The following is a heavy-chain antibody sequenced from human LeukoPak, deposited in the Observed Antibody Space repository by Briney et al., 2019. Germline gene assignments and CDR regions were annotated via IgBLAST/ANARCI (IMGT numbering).Heavy chain of an antibody. J-gene: IGHJ4*02. D-gene: IGHD3-16*02. CDR2: INSGGNT. CDR1: GFTVSSNS. V-gene: IGHV3-53*01. Sequence: GGSLRLSCAVSGFTVSSNSMSWVRQAPGKGLEWVSVINSGGNTSYGDPLKGRFTISRDNSKNTLYLQLNSLRAEDTAVYYCGRLKRSGYIIDLWGQGTLVIVSS. CDR3: GRLKRSGYIIDL.